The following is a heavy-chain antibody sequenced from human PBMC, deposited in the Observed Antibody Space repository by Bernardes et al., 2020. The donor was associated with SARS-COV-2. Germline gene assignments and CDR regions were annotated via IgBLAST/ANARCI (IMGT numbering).Heavy chain of an antibody. Sequence: SETLSLTCAVYGGSFSSHYWAWIRQPPGRGLEWVGEINHSGSSTYNPSLKSRVTMSVDTSKMQFSLKLTSVNAADTAVYYCARRASFGLLSGYSFGRGGPFDPWGQGVLVTVAS. V-gene: IGHV4-34*01. D-gene: IGHD3-3*01. CDR1: GGSFSSHY. CDR3: ARRASFGLLSGYSFGRGGPFDP. CDR2: INHSGSS. J-gene: IGHJ5*02.